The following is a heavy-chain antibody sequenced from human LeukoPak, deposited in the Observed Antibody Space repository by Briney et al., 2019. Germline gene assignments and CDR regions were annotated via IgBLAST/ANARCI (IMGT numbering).Heavy chain of an antibody. CDR2: IYSSGST. CDR3: AATGYGSRYYYYYDMDV. V-gene: IGHV4-61*02. CDR1: GGSISSGNYY. D-gene: IGHD4-17*01. Sequence: SQTLSLTCSVSGGSISSGNYYWIWIRQPAGKGLEWIGRIYSSGSTNYNPSLKSRVTISVDTSKNQFSLKLSSVTAADTAVYYCAATGYGSRYYYYYDMDVWGQGTTVTVSS. J-gene: IGHJ6*02.